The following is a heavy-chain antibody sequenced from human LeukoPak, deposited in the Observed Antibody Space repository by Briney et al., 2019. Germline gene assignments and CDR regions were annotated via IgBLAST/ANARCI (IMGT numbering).Heavy chain of an antibody. CDR1: GGSISTHY. CDR3: ATIKRGSIFGYFDF. Sequence: SETLSLTCTVSGGSISTHYWSWIRQPPGKGLEWIGYVLDSERTKDNPSLKSRATLSADTSKNQFSLRLTSVTAGDSAVYYCATIKRGSIFGYFDFWGQGVLVTVSS. CDR2: VLDSERT. V-gene: IGHV4-59*11. D-gene: IGHD5-18*01. J-gene: IGHJ4*02.